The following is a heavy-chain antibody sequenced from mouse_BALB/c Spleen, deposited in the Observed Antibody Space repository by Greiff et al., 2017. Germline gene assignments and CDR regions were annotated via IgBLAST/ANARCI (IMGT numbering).Heavy chain of an antibody. CDR1: GFNIKDTY. CDR2: IDPANGNT. V-gene: IGHV14-3*02. Sequence: EVQRVESGAELVKPGASVKLSCTASGFNIKDTYMHWVKQRPEQGLEWIGRIDPANGNTKYDPKFQGKATITADTSSNTAYLQLSSLTSEDTAVYYCARLDYAWFAYWGQGTLVTVSA. J-gene: IGHJ3*01. CDR3: ARLDYAWFAY. D-gene: IGHD1-1*01.